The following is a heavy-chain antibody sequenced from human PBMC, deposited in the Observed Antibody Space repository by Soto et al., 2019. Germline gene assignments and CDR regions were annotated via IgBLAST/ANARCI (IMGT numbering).Heavy chain of an antibody. D-gene: IGHD6-13*01. J-gene: IGHJ5*02. CDR2: ISHTGSVT. CDR1: GFTFSDYF. Sequence: PGGSLRLSCSASGFTFSDYFMAWIRQAPGKGLEWLSYISHTGSVTYYADSVKGRFSISRDNATNSLYLQMNSLRAEDTAVYYCAITPRPVIAAGSYASWGQGTLATV. CDR3: AITPRPVIAAGSYAS. V-gene: IGHV3-11*01.